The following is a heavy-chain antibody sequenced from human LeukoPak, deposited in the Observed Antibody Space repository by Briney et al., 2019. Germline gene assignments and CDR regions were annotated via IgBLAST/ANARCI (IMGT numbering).Heavy chain of an antibody. CDR2: IYTSGST. CDR1: GGSISSYY. J-gene: IGHJ4*02. D-gene: IGHD2-2*01. Sequence: SETLSLTCTVSGGSISSYYCSWIRQPAGKGLEWIGRIYTSGSTNYNPSLKSRVTISVDKSKNQFSLKLSSLTAPDTVVYYCARDPGYCISTSCSQPGGFDYWAREPWSPSPQ. CDR3: ARDPGYCISTSCSQPGGFDY. V-gene: IGHV4-4*07.